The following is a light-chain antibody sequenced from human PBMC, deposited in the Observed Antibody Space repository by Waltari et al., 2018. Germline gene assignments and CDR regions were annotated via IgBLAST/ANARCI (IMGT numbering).Light chain of an antibody. Sequence: QSALTQSASVSGSPGQSITISCTGTSSDVGSYNLDSWYQQHPGKAPKLMIYEDNKRPSGFSNRFSGSKSGNTASLTISGLQAEDEADYYCCSYAGSAICVFGGGTKLTVL. CDR2: EDN. CDR3: CSYAGSAICV. J-gene: IGLJ3*02. CDR1: SSDVGSYNL. V-gene: IGLV2-23*01.